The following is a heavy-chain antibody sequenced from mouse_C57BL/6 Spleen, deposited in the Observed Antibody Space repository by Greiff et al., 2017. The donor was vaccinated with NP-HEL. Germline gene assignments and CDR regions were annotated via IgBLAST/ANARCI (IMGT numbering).Heavy chain of an antibody. CDR2: IDPSDSYT. D-gene: IGHD4-1*01. V-gene: IGHV1-50*01. CDR1: GYTFTSYW. J-gene: IGHJ2*01. Sequence: VQLQQPGAELVKPGASVKLSCKASGYTFTSYWMQWVKQRPGQGLEWIGEIDPSDSYTNYNQKFKGKATLTVDTSSSTAYMQLSSLTSEDSAVYYCARSVGPDFDYWGQGTTLTVSS. CDR3: ARSVGPDFDY.